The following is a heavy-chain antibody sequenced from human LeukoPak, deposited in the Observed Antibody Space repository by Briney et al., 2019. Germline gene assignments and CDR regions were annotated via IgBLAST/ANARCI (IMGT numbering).Heavy chain of an antibody. CDR1: GFTFGSYA. CDR2: IVGDGYKA. Sequence: SGGSLRLSGAASGFTFGSYAMNWVRQVPGKGLEWVATIVGDGYKAYYADSVKGRFAISRDNSQNMLYLQMNSLRAEDTSIYYCAKDIVFLFGDPRGQGALVTVSS. J-gene: IGHJ5*02. CDR3: AKDIVFLFGDP. D-gene: IGHD2-15*01. V-gene: IGHV3-23*01.